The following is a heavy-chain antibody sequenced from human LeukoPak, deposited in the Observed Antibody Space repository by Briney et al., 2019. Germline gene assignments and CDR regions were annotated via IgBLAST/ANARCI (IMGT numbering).Heavy chain of an antibody. CDR1: GFTFSSYG. J-gene: IGHJ5*02. CDR2: INWNGGST. D-gene: IGHD6-13*01. Sequence: GGSLRLSCAASGFTFSSYGMSWVRQAPGKGLEWVSGINWNGGSTGYADSVKGRFTISRDNAKNSLYLQMNSLRAEDTALYYCARGYEAAAGTFASANWFDPWGQGTLVTVSS. CDR3: ARGYEAAAGTFASANWFDP. V-gene: IGHV3-20*04.